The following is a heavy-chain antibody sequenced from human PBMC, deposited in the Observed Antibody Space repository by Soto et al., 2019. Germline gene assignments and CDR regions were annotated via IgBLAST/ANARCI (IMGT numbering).Heavy chain of an antibody. CDR2: ISGSGGST. J-gene: IGHJ4*02. CDR1: GFTFSSYA. V-gene: IGHV3-23*01. D-gene: IGHD3-22*01. Sequence: GSLRLSCAASGFTFSSYAMSWVRQAPGKGLEWVSAISGSGGSTYYADSVKGRFTISRDNSKNTLYLQMNSLRAEDTAVYYCAKAQYYYDSSGYSYFYFDYWGQGTLVTVSS. CDR3: AKAQYYYDSSGYSYFYFDY.